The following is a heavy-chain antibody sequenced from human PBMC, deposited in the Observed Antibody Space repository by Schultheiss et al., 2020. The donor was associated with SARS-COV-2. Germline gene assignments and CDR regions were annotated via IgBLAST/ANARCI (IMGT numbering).Heavy chain of an antibody. CDR3: ARWSNRYALDY. CDR2: IYYSGST. D-gene: IGHD2-2*01. V-gene: IGHV4-61*01. J-gene: IGHJ4*02. CDR1: GGSVSSGSYY. Sequence: SETLSLTCTVSGGSVSSGSYYWSWIRQPPGKGLEWIGYIYYSGSTNYNPSLKSRVTISVDTSKNQFSLKLSSVTAADTAVYYCARWSNRYALDYWGQGTLVTVSS.